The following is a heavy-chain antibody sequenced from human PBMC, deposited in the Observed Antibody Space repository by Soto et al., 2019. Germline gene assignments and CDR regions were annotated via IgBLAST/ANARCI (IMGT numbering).Heavy chain of an antibody. J-gene: IGHJ5*02. CDR1: GYTFTSYG. Sequence: PSVKVYCKASGYTFTSYGISWVRQAPGQGLEWMGWISAYNGNTNYAQKLQGRVTMTTDTSTSTAYMELRSLRSDDTAVYYCARDEPVSIAVANWFDPWGQGTLVTVSS. V-gene: IGHV1-18*01. CDR3: ARDEPVSIAVANWFDP. CDR2: ISAYNGNT. D-gene: IGHD6-19*01.